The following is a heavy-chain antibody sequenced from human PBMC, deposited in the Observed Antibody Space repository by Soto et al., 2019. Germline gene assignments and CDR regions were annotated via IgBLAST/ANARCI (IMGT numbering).Heavy chain of an antibody. J-gene: IGHJ4*02. D-gene: IGHD5-18*01. Sequence: QVQLVQSGAEVKKPGASVKVSCKASGYTFTSYAMHWVRQAPGQRLEWMGWINAGNGNTKYSQKFQGRVTITRDTSASTDYMELSSLRSEDTAVYYLARDPGYSYGYNWGQGTLVTVSS. CDR2: INAGNGNT. CDR3: ARDPGYSYGYN. CDR1: GYTFTSYA. V-gene: IGHV1-3*01.